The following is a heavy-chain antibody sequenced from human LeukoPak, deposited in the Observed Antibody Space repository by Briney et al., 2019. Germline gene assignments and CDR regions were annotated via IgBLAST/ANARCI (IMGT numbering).Heavy chain of an antibody. CDR1: GFTFSSYS. D-gene: IGHD1-26*01. Sequence: GGSLRLSCAASGFTFSSYSMNWVRQAPGKGLEWVSSISSSSYIYYADSVKGRFTISRDNAKNSLYLQMNSLRAEDTAVYYCARGELPGDFDYWGQGTLVTVSS. V-gene: IGHV3-21*01. CDR3: ARGELPGDFDY. J-gene: IGHJ4*02. CDR2: ISSSSYI.